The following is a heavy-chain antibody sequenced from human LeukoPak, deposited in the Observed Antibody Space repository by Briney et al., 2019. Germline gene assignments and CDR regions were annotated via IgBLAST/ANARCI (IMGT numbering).Heavy chain of an antibody. CDR1: GGSISSGAYY. J-gene: IGHJ3*01. V-gene: IGHV4-31*03. Sequence: PSETLSLTCTVSGGSISSGAYYWSWLRQHPGTGLEWIGDIYYRGNTRYNPSLKSRVSLSVDTSGNLFYLTLTSVTAADTAVYYCAGYSGYLAAFDVWGQGTMVSFSS. CDR3: AGYSGYLAAFDV. CDR2: IYYRGNT. D-gene: IGHD5-12*01.